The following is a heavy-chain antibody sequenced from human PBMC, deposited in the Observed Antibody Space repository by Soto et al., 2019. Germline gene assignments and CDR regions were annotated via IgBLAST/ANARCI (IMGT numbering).Heavy chain of an antibody. J-gene: IGHJ4*02. Sequence: GGSLRLSCAASGFTFSSYGMHWVRQAPGKGLEWVAVIWYDGSNKYYADSVKGRFTTSRDNSKNTLYLQMNSLRAEDTAVYYCATGSGPFDYWGQGTLVTVSS. CDR1: GFTFSSYG. CDR3: ATGSGPFDY. V-gene: IGHV3-33*01. D-gene: IGHD3-10*01. CDR2: IWYDGSNK.